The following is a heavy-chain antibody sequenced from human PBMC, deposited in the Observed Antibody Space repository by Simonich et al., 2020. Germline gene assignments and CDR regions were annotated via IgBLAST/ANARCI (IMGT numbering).Heavy chain of an antibody. CDR2: INSDGSST. J-gene: IGHJ3*02. D-gene: IGHD4-4*01. CDR3: ARDYSNYDAFDI. CDR1: GFTFSSYW. V-gene: IGHV3-74*01. Sequence: EVQLVESGGGLVQPGGSLRLSCAASGFTFSSYWMHWVRQAPGKGRWWVSRINSDGSSTSYADSVKGRFTISRDNAKNTLYLQMNSLRAEDTAVYYCARDYSNYDAFDIWGQGTMVTVSS.